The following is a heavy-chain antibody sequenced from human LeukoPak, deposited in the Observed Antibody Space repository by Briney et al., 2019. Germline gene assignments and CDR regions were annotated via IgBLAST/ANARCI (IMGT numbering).Heavy chain of an antibody. CDR1: GGSISSYY. Sequence: SETLSLSCTDSGGSISSYYWSWIRQPPGKGLEWIGYIYYSGSTNYNPSLKSRVTISVDTSKNQFSLKLSSVTAADTAVYYCARDRVTDYWGQGTLVTVSS. D-gene: IGHD4-11*01. J-gene: IGHJ4*02. CDR2: IYYSGST. V-gene: IGHV4-59*01. CDR3: ARDRVTDY.